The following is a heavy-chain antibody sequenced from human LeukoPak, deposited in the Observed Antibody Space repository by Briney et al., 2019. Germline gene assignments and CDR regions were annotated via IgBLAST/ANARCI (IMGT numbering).Heavy chain of an antibody. CDR3: TREYGFMTTVFHAFDI. CDR2: VYYSGNT. CDR1: GGSITSSSYY. J-gene: IGHJ3*02. D-gene: IGHD4-17*01. V-gene: IGHV4-39*07. Sequence: PSETLSLTCTVSGGSITSSSYYWGWIRQPPGKGLEWIGSVYYSGNTYYNSSLKSRVTISVDTSKNQFSLKLSSVTAADTAIYYCTREYGFMTTVFHAFDIWGQGTMVTVSS.